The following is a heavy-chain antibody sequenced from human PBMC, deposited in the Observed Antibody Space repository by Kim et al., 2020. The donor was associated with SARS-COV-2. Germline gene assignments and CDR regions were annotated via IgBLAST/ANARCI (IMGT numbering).Heavy chain of an antibody. Sequence: GGSLRLSCAASGFTFSSYSMNWVRQAPGKGLEWVSSISSSSSYIYYADSVKGRFTISRDNAKNSLYLQMNSLRAEDTAVYYCARDLKYSSGWYAVVHYYGMDVWGQGTTVTVSS. D-gene: IGHD6-19*01. CDR1: GFTFSSYS. CDR3: ARDLKYSSGWYAVVHYYGMDV. CDR2: ISSSSSYI. V-gene: IGHV3-21*01. J-gene: IGHJ6*02.